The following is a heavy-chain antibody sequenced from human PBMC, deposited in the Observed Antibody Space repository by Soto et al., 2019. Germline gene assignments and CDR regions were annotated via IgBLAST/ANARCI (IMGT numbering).Heavy chain of an antibody. CDR3: ARDYYKYYDSSGYYRSPAY. V-gene: IGHV3-30-3*01. D-gene: IGHD3-22*01. CDR1: GFTFSSYA. J-gene: IGHJ4*02. Sequence: GGSLRLSCAASGFTFSSYAMHWVRQAPGKGLEWVALMSYDGSDKDYADSVKGRFTISRDNSRNTLFLQMNSLRAEDTAVYYCARDYYKYYDSSGYYRSPAYWGQGTLVTVS. CDR2: MSYDGSDK.